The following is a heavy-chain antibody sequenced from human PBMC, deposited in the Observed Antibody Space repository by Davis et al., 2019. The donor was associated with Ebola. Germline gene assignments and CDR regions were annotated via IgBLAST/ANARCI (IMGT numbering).Heavy chain of an antibody. D-gene: IGHD3-3*01. CDR2: ISSSSSYI. J-gene: IGHJ4*02. Sequence: GESLKISCAASGFTFSSYSMNWVRQAPGKGLEWVSSISSSSSYIYYADSVKGRFTISRDNAKNSLYLQMNSLRAEDTAVYYCTPWVLDDFWSGYEVDYWGQGTLVTVSS. CDR1: GFTFSSYS. V-gene: IGHV3-21*01. CDR3: TPWVLDDFWSGYEVDY.